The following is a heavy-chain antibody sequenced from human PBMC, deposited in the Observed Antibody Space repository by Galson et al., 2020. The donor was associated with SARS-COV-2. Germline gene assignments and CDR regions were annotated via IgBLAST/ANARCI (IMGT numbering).Heavy chain of an antibody. D-gene: IGHD1-1*01. CDR3: ARSPGTYFDL. V-gene: IGHV3-30*01. Sequence: GGSLRLSCAASGFTFSSYAMHWVRQAPGKGLEWVAVISYDGSNKYYADSVKGRFTISRDNSKNTLYLQMNSLIAEDTAVYYCARSPGTYFDLWGRGTLVTVSS. CDR2: ISYDGSNK. CDR1: GFTFSSYA. J-gene: IGHJ2*01.